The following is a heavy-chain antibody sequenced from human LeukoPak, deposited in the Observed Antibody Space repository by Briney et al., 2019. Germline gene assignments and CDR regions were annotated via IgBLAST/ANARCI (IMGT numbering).Heavy chain of an antibody. J-gene: IGHJ4*02. D-gene: IGHD3-16*02. CDR1: GGSISSGRYY. Sequence: PSETLSLTCTVSGGSISSGRYYWYWIRQHPGKSPEWIGYSYNSESTYYKASLRSRVTISVDTSKNQFSLKLSSVTAADTAVYYCARSLGDYVWGSYRPFDYWGQGTLVTVSS. CDR2: SYNSEST. V-gene: IGHV4-31*03. CDR3: ARSLGDYVWGSYRPFDY.